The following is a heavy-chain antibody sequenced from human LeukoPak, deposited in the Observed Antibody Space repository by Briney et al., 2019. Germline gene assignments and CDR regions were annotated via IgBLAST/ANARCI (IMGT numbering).Heavy chain of an antibody. D-gene: IGHD3-22*01. CDR1: GFTFSDYA. CDR3: AKVAPPYYYDSSGSIPYYFDY. V-gene: IGHV3-23*01. CDR2: ISGSGGST. J-gene: IGHJ4*02. Sequence: GGSLRLSCAASGFTFSDYAMSWVRQAPGKGLEWVSAISGSGGSTYYADSVKGRFTISRDNSKNTLYLQMNSLRAEDTAVYYCAKVAPPYYYDSSGSIPYYFDYWGQGTLVTVSS.